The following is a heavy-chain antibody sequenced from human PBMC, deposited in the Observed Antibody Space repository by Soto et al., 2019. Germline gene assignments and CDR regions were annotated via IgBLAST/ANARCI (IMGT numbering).Heavy chain of an antibody. CDR3: AKGDTTMITDYYAMDV. V-gene: IGHV3-23*01. D-gene: IGHD5-18*01. J-gene: IGHJ6*02. CDR1: GLSFSTNF. CDR2: ISGSGGSE. Sequence: GESLKISCAASGLSFSTNFMTWVRQAPGKGLEWVSAISGSGGSEFYADSVKGRFTISRDNSKNTLYLQMKSLRAEDTALYYCAKGDTTMITDYYAMDVWGQGTTVTVSS.